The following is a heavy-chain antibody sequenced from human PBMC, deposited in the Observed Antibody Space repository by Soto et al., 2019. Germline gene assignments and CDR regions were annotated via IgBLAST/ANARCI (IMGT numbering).Heavy chain of an antibody. V-gene: IGHV1-3*01. CDR2: INAGNGDT. CDR1: GYTFTSHS. J-gene: IGHJ3*02. Sequence: ASVKVSCKASGYTFTSHSIQWVRQAPGQRLEWMGWINAGNGDTKYSQKFQGRVTITRDTSASTAYMEMSSLRSEDTAVYYCVRQAFDIWGQGTTVTVSS. CDR3: VRQAFDI.